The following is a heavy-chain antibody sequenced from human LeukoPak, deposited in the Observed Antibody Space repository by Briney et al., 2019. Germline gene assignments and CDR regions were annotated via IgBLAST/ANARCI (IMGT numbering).Heavy chain of an antibody. J-gene: IGHJ4*02. CDR3: AKSLSYDILTGLGDY. D-gene: IGHD3-9*01. V-gene: IGHV3-23*01. Sequence: GGSLRLSCAASGFTFSRYAMSWVRQAPGKGLEWVSGFRGSGRSTYYADSVKGRFTISRDNSKNTLFLQMNSLRAEDTAVYYCAKSLSYDILTGLGDYWGQGTLVTVSS. CDR2: FRGSGRST. CDR1: GFTFSRYA.